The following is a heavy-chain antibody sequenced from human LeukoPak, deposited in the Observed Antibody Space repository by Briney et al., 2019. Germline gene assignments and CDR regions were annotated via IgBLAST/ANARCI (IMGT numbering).Heavy chain of an antibody. D-gene: IGHD6-13*01. V-gene: IGHV1-2*04. J-gene: IGHJ4*02. CDR2: INPNSGGT. Sequence: ASVKVSCKASGYTFTGYYMHWVRQAPGQGLEWMGWINPNSGGTNYAQKFQGWVTMTRDTSISTAYMELSRLRSDDTAVYYCARGSAIALQQYSSSWYSFDYWGQGTLVTVSS. CDR3: ARGSAIALQQYSSSWYSFDY. CDR1: GYTFTGYY.